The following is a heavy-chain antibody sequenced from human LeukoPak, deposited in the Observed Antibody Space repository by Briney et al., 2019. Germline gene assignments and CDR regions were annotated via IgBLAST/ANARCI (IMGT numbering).Heavy chain of an antibody. J-gene: IGHJ4*02. V-gene: IGHV3-7*01. CDR2: INQGGSES. D-gene: IGHD3-10*01. CDR3: TKGRSKHY. Sequence: PGGSLRLSCAASGFTFSDFWMGWVRQAPGKGLEWVANINQGGSESYYVDSVKGRFTISRDNGKKSLFLQMNSLRAEDTAVYYCTKGRSKHYWGQGTLVTVST. CDR1: GFTFSDFW.